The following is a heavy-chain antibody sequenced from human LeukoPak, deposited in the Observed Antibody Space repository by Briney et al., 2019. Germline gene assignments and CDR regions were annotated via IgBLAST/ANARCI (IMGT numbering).Heavy chain of an antibody. J-gene: IGHJ6*03. CDR3: ARGVKPHYYYYYYMDV. CDR1: GYTFTGYY. Sequence: ASVKVSCKASGYTFTGYYMHWVRQAPGQGLEWMGWINPNSGGTNYAQKFQGRVTITRNTSISTAYMELSSLRSEDTAVYYCARGVKPHYYYYYYMDVWGKGTTVTVSS. CDR2: INPNSGGT. V-gene: IGHV1-2*02. D-gene: IGHD3-16*02.